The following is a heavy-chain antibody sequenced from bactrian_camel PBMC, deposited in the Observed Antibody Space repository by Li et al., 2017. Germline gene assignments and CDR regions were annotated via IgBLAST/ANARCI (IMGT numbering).Heavy chain of an antibody. V-gene: IGHV3S55*01. CDR2: MSSDGSKDYA. D-gene: IGHD7*01. CDR3: AADFYNLQLARSYTY. CDR1: EHTYSRYH. Sequence: HVQLVESGGGSVQAGDSLRLSCEAREHTYSRYHMGWFRQSPGKEREGIAAMSSDGSKDYANYADFDKGRFTISKDNVKNTLYLEMNDLELEDTAMYYCAADFYNLQLARSYTYWGQGTQVTVS. J-gene: IGHJ4*01.